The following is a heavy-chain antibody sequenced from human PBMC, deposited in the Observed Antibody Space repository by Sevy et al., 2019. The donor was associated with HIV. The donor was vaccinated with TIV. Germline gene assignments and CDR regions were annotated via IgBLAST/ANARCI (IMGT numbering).Heavy chain of an antibody. CDR3: ARHILGGATTWSYYGMDV. V-gene: IGHV5-51*01. CDR1: GYSFTSYW. D-gene: IGHD1-26*01. J-gene: IGHJ6*02. CDR2: IYPGDSDT. Sequence: GESLKISCKGSGYSFTSYWIGWVRQMPGKGLEWMGIIYPGDSDTRYSPSFQGQVTISADKSISTAYLQWSSLKASDTAMSYCARHILGGATTWSYYGMDVWGQGTTVTVSS.